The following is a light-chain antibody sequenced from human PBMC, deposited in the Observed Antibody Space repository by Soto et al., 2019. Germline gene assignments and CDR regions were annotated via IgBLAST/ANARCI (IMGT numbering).Light chain of an antibody. CDR3: QQYNNWPPLT. V-gene: IGKV3-15*01. Sequence: EIVMTQSPATLSVSPGERATLSCRASQSISSSLAWYQQKPGQAPRLLIYGASTRATGIPARFSGSGSGTEFTLTTSSLQSEDVAVYYCQQYNNWPPLTFGGGTKVEIK. CDR2: GAS. J-gene: IGKJ4*01. CDR1: QSISSS.